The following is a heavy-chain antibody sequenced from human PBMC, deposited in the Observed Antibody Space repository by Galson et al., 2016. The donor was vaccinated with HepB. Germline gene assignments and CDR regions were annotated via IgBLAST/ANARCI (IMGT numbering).Heavy chain of an antibody. CDR1: GFTFSSYW. CDR3: ARAYYYGSGSQPYYFDY. J-gene: IGHJ4*02. V-gene: IGHV3-7*05. Sequence: SLRLSCAASGFTFSSYWMTWVRQTPGKGLEWVAHIKQDGSEKDYVDSVKGRFTISRDNAKNSLYLQMNSLRAEETAVYYCARAYYYGSGSQPYYFDYWGQGTLVTVSS. CDR2: IKQDGSEK. D-gene: IGHD3-10*01.